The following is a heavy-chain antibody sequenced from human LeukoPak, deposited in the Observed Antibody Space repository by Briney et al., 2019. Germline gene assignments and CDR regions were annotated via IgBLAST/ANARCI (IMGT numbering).Heavy chain of an antibody. CDR3: ARRGYYGSGTYYNYYFDY. CDR2: IYPGDSDT. V-gene: IGHV5-51*01. D-gene: IGHD3-10*01. J-gene: IGHJ4*02. CDR1: GYSFTNYW. Sequence: GESLKISCKGSGYSFTNYWIAWVRQTPGKGLEWMGIIYPGDSDTRYSPSFQGQVTISADKSSSTAYLQWSSLKASDTAIYYCARRGYYGSGTYYNYYFDYWGQGTLVTVSS.